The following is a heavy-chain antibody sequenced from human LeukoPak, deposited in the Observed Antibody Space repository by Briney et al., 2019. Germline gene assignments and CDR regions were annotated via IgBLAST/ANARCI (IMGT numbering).Heavy chain of an antibody. CDR3: ASAGTWED. Sequence: GGSLRLSCAASGFTFSSYSMNWVRQAPGKGLEWVSYISSSSSTIYYADSVKGRFTISRDNAKNSLYLQMNGLRAEDTAVYYCASAGTWEDWGQGTLVTVSS. CDR1: GFTFSSYS. D-gene: IGHD6-13*01. CDR2: ISSSSSTI. V-gene: IGHV3-48*01. J-gene: IGHJ4*02.